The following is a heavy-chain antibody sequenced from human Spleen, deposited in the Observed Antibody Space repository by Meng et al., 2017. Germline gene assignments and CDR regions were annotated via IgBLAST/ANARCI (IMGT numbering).Heavy chain of an antibody. D-gene: IGHD6-13*01. CDR1: GYTFTGCY. CDR3: ARDEDISAAGKLFGDY. V-gene: IGHV1-2*02. J-gene: IGHJ4*02. Sequence: ASVKVSCKASGYTFTGCYMHWVRQAPGQGLEWMGWINPNSGGTKYAQKFQGRVTMTRDTSISTAYMELSSLRSEDTAVYYCARDEDISAAGKLFGDYWGQGTLVTVSS. CDR2: INPNSGGT.